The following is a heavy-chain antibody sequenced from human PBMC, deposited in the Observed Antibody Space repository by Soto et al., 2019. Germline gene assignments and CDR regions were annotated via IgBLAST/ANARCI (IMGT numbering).Heavy chain of an antibody. CDR3: ASGWSGYYGR. J-gene: IGHJ4*02. CDR1: GYTFTGYY. V-gene: IGHV1-2*02. D-gene: IGHD3-3*01. CDR2: INPNSGGT. Sequence: QVQLVQSGAEVKKPGASVKVSCKASGYTFTGYYMHWVRQAPGQGLEWMGWINPNSGGTNYAQKFQGRVTITADESTSTAYMELSSLRSEDTAVYYCASGWSGYYGRWGQGTLVTVSS.